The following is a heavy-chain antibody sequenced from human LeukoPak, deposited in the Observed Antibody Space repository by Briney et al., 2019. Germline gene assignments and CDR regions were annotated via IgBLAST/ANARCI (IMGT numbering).Heavy chain of an antibody. J-gene: IGHJ4*02. CDR3: ARASEYSSSPPDY. V-gene: IGHV4-38-2*01. CDR1: GYSISSGYY. Sequence: PSETLSLTCAASGYSISSGYYWGWVRQPPGKGLEWIGSIYHSGSTYYNPSLKSRVTISVDTSKNQFSLKLSSVTAADTAVYYCARASEYSSSPPDYWGQGTLVTVSS. D-gene: IGHD6-6*01. CDR2: IYHSGST.